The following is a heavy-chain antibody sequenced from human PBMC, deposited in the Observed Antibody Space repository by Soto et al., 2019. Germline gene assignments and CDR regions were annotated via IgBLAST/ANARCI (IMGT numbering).Heavy chain of an antibody. J-gene: IGHJ5*02. CDR1: GFTLTTYT. D-gene: IGHD1-1*01. V-gene: IGHV3-21*01. Sequence: PGGSLRLSCAASGFTLTTYTMYWVRQAPGKGLEWVSSISSSSSYIQYADSVKGRFTISRDNAKNSLYLQMNSLRAEDTAVYYCARETTNWFDPWGQGTLVTVSS. CDR2: ISSSSSYI. CDR3: ARETTNWFDP.